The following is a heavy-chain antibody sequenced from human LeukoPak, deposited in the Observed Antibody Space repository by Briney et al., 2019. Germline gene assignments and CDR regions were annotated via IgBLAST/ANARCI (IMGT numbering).Heavy chain of an antibody. CDR1: GFTFSSYA. CDR3: AELGITMIGGV. Sequence: HPGGSLRLSCAASGFTFSSYAMSWVRQAPGKGLEWVSAISGSGSTIYYADSVKGRFTISRDNAKNSLYLQMNSLRAEDTAVYYCAELGITMIGGVWGKGTTVTISS. J-gene: IGHJ6*04. D-gene: IGHD3-10*02. CDR2: ISGSGSTI. V-gene: IGHV3-23*01.